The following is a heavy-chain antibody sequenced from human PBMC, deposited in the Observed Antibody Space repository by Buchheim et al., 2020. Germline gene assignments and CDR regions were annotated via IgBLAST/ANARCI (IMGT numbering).Heavy chain of an antibody. CDR3: ARDYPGVGATHYYYYYGMDV. D-gene: IGHD1-26*01. CDR1: GFTFSSYG. CDR2: IWYDGSNK. V-gene: IGHV3-33*01. Sequence: QVQLVESGGGVVQPGRFLRLSCAASGFTFSSYGMHWVRQAPGKGLEWVAVIWYDGSNKYYADSVKGRFTISRDNSKNTLYLQMNSLRAEDTAVYYCARDYPGVGATHYYYYYGMDVWGQGTT. J-gene: IGHJ6*02.